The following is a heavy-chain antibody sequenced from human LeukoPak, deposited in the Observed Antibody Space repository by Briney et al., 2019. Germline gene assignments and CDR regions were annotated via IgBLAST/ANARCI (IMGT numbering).Heavy chain of an antibody. D-gene: IGHD3-10*01. CDR1: GFPFSSYA. CDR2: ISGSGGST. CDR3: AGSDYYGSGRGGVSPSDY. V-gene: IGHV3-23*01. J-gene: IGHJ4*02. Sequence: GSLELSFAASGFPFSSYAMSWVRPAPGKGLEWVSAISGSGGSTYYADSVKGRFTISRDNSKNTLYLQMNSLRAEDTAVYYCAGSDYYGSGRGGVSPSDYWGQGILVTVSS.